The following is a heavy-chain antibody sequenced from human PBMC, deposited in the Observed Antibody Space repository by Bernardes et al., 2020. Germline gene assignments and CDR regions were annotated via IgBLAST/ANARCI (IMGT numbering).Heavy chain of an antibody. CDR3: ARIITTFDY. CDR1: GYSISSGYY. V-gene: IGHV4-38-2*01. J-gene: IGHJ4*02. Sequence: TLSLTCAVSGYSISSGYYWGWIRQPPGKGLEWIGSIYHSGSTYYNPSLKSRVTISVDTSKNQFSLKLSSVTAADTAVYYCARIITTFDYWGQGTLVTVSS. CDR2: IYHSGST. D-gene: IGHD3-10*01.